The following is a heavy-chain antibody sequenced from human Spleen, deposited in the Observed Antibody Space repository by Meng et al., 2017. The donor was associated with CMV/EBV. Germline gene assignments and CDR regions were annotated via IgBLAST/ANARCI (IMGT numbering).Heavy chain of an antibody. Sequence: ASVKVSCKASGYIFTDYYMHWMRQATGQGLEWMGWMNPKSGSTNYAQNFQGRVTMTRDTSTSPAFMDVTSLTSDATAVYYCARLWTGYMPTNVKLPFWGQGTLVTVSS. V-gene: IGHV1-2*02. J-gene: IGHJ4*02. D-gene: IGHD3/OR15-3a*01. CDR2: MNPKSGST. CDR1: GYIFTDYY. CDR3: ARLWTGYMPTNVKLPF.